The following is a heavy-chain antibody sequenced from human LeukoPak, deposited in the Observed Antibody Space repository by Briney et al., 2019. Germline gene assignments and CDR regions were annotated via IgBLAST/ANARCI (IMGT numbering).Heavy chain of an antibody. J-gene: IGHJ4*02. D-gene: IGHD2-2*01. CDR2: IYYSGST. CDR1: GGSISSSSYY. CDR3: AGHRYCSSTSCLDY. V-gene: IGHV4-39*01. Sequence: PSETLSLTCTVSGGSISSSSYYWGWIRQPPGKGLEWIGSIYYSGSTYYNPSLKSRVTISVDTSKNQFSLKLSSVTAADTAVYYCAGHRYCSSTSCLDYWGQGTLVTFSS.